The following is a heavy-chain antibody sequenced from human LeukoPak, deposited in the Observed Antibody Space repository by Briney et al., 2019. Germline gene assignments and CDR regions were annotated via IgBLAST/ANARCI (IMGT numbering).Heavy chain of an antibody. CDR2: HSYSGGA. CDR3: AREPPYDWPGWFDP. J-gene: IGHJ5*02. Sequence: SETLSLTCTVSGVSISNYYWNYFRQSPGKGLEWIGYHSYSGGANYNPSLESRVTISLDTSKNRFSLSLSSVTAADTAVYYCAREPPYDWPGWFDPWGQGTLVTVSS. CDR1: GVSISNYY. D-gene: IGHD1-1*01. V-gene: IGHV4-59*01.